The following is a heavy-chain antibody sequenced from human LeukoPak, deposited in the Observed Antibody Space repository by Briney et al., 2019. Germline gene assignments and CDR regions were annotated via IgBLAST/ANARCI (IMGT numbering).Heavy chain of an antibody. CDR1: GGTFSSYA. Sequence: SVKVSCKASGGTFSSYAISWVRQAPGQGLEWMGGIIPIFGTANYAQKFQGRVTITADESTSTAYMELRSLRSDDTAVYYCARDPSRIAAAGIVFWDYWGQGTLVTVSS. J-gene: IGHJ4*02. CDR2: IIPIFGTA. V-gene: IGHV1-69*13. D-gene: IGHD6-13*01. CDR3: ARDPSRIAAAGIVFWDY.